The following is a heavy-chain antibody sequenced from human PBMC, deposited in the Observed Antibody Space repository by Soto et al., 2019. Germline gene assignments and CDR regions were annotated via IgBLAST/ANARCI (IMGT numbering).Heavy chain of an antibody. V-gene: IGHV3-7*01. J-gene: IGHJ4*02. Sequence: EVQLVESGGGLVQPGGSLRLSCAASGFTFSSYWMSWVRQAPGKGLEWVANIKQDGSEKYYVDSVKGRFTISRDNAKNSLYLQMHSLRAEDTAVYYCARETKSPFCSGGSCYVSYWGQGTLVTVSS. D-gene: IGHD2-15*01. CDR3: ARETKSPFCSGGSCYVSY. CDR2: IKQDGSEK. CDR1: GFTFSSYW.